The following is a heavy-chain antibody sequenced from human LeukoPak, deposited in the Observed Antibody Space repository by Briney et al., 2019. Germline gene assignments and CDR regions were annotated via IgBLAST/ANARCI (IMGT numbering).Heavy chain of an antibody. CDR1: GYTFTDYY. CDR3: ATGERLVPAAMWFDY. V-gene: IGHV1-2*02. CDR2: INPKSGGR. Sequence: ASVEVSCKASGYTFTDYYMHWVRQAPGQGLEWMGWINPKSGGRSYAQRFQGRVTMTRDTSIGTAYMELSRLRSDDTAVYYCATGERLVPAAMWFDYWGQGTLVTVSS. D-gene: IGHD2-2*01. J-gene: IGHJ4*02.